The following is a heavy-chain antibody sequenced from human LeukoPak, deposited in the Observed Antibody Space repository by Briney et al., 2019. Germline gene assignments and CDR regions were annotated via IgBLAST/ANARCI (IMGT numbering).Heavy chain of an antibody. CDR3: ARGHDYVWGSYRYAAIGY. CDR1: GFTFTSSA. Sequence: SVKVSCKASGFTFTSSAVQWVRQARGQRLEWIGWIVVGSGNTNYAQKLQGRVTMTTDTSTSTAYMELRSLRSDDTAVYYCARGHDYVWGSYRYAAIGYWGQGTLVTVSS. V-gene: IGHV1-58*01. CDR2: IVVGSGNT. J-gene: IGHJ4*02. D-gene: IGHD3-16*02.